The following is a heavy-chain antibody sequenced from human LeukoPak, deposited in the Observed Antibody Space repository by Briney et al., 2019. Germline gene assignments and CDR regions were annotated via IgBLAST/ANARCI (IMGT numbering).Heavy chain of an antibody. D-gene: IGHD1-26*01. J-gene: IGHJ4*02. V-gene: IGHV3-30*02. CDR3: VKDGDDSGSYLVY. CDR1: RFTFSSYG. CDR2: IPYDGNNK. Sequence: GGSLRLSCAASRFTFSSYGMHWVRQAPGKGLECVAFIPYDGNNKYYADSAKGRFTISRDNSKNTLYLQMNSLRAEDTAVYYCVKDGDDSGSYLVYWGQGTLVTVSS.